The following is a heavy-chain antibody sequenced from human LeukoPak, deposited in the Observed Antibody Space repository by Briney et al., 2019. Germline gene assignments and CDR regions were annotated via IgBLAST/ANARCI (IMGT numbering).Heavy chain of an antibody. CDR2: IYYSGIT. J-gene: IGHJ5*02. V-gene: IGHV4-39*07. Sequence: PSETLSLTCTVSGCSISSSSYYWVWLRQPPGKGREWFVSIYYSGITYDNPSLKSRVTISVDTSKNQLSLKLSSVTTADTAVYYCARVVTYDYVWGSYGGNWFEPWGQRTLVTVSS. CDR3: ARVVTYDYVWGSYGGNWFEP. CDR1: GCSISSSSYY. D-gene: IGHD3-16*01.